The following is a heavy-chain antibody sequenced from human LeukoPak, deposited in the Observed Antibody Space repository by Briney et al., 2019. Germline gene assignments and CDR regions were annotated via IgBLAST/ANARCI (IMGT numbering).Heavy chain of an antibody. V-gene: IGHV3-23*01. J-gene: IGHJ3*02. CDR3: AKAYNYYDSTDAFDI. Sequence: GGSLRLSCTASGFTFNNYAMTWVRQAPGKGLEWVSAITGSGAYTNYADSVKGRFTISRDNSKNTLYLQMNSLRAEDTAVYYCAKAYNYYDSTDAFDIWGQGTMVTVSS. CDR2: ITGSGAYT. CDR1: GFTFNNYA. D-gene: IGHD3-22*01.